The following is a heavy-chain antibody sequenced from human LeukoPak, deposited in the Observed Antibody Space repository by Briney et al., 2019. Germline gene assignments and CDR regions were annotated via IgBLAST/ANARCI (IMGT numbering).Heavy chain of an antibody. V-gene: IGHV1-18*04. CDR1: GYTFTSYY. Sequence: GASVKVSCKASGYTFTSYYMHWVRQAPGQGLEWMGWISAYNGNTNYAQKLQGRVTMTTDTSTSTAYMELRSLRSDDTAVYYCAWGPKYIGFYWGQGTLVTVSS. CDR2: ISAYNGNT. CDR3: AWGPKYIGFY. D-gene: IGHD6-6*01. J-gene: IGHJ4*02.